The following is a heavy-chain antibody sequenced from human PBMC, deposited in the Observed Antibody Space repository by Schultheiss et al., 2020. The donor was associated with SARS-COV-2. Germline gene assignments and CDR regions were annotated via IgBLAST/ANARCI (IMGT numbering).Heavy chain of an antibody. CDR2: IYYSGST. D-gene: IGHD6-6*01. CDR1: GGSISSYY. CDR3: AKEERSSADY. Sequence: SETLSLTCTVSGGSISSYYWSWIRQPPGKGLEWIGSIYYSGSTYYNPSLKSRVTISVDTSKNQFSLKLSSVTAADTAVYYCAKEERSSADYWGQGTLVTVSS. J-gene: IGHJ4*02. V-gene: IGHV4-59*01.